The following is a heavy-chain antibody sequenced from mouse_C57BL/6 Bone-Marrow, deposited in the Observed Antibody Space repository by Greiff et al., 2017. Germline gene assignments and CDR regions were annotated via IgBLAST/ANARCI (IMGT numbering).Heavy chain of an antibody. V-gene: IGHV1-63*01. CDR3: ARSYAMDY. Sequence: VKLVESGAELVRPGTSVKMSCKASGYTFTNYWIGWAKQRPGHGLEWIGDIYPGGGYTNYNEKFKGKATLTADKSSSTAYMQFSSLTSEDSAIYYCARSYAMDYWGQGTSVTVSS. CDR2: IYPGGGYT. J-gene: IGHJ4*01. CDR1: GYTFTNYW.